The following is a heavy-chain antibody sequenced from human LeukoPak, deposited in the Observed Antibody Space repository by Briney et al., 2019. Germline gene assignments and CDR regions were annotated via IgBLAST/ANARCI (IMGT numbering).Heavy chain of an antibody. V-gene: IGHV4-34*01. D-gene: IGHD1-26*01. Sequence: SETLSLTCAVYGGSFSGYYWSWIRKPPGKGLEWIGEINHSGSTNYDPSLKSRVTISVDTSKNQFSLKLSTVTAADTAVYYCARRSIVGATLDYWGQGTLVTVSS. J-gene: IGHJ4*02. CDR3: ARRSIVGATLDY. CDR2: INHSGST. CDR1: GGSFSGYY.